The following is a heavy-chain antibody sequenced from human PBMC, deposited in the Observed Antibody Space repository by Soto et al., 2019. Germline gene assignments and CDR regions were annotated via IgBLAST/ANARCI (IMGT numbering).Heavy chain of an antibody. V-gene: IGHV3-23*01. J-gene: IGHJ4*02. CDR1: EFSFDDSA. Sequence: GGSLRLSCAASEFSFDDSAMSWVRQAPGKGLEWVSSITYTGVSTYYADSVKGRFTISRDNSRDTQFLQMNSLRAEDTAIYYCAKSSVWYPYFDSWGQGTLVTVSS. D-gene: IGHD6-13*01. CDR2: ITYTGVST. CDR3: AKSSVWYPYFDS.